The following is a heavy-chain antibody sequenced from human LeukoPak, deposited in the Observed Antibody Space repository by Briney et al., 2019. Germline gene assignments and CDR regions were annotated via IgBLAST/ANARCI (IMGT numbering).Heavy chain of an antibody. Sequence: ASVKVSCKASGGTFSSYAISWVRQAPGQGLESMGWINTNSGNPTYAQGFTGRFVFSLDTSVSTAYLQINSLNTDDTAVYYCARGWTSGWPPQLGYWGQGTLVTVSS. CDR1: GGTFSSYA. CDR2: INTNSGNP. CDR3: ARGWTSGWPPQLGY. V-gene: IGHV7-4-1*02. D-gene: IGHD6-19*01. J-gene: IGHJ4*02.